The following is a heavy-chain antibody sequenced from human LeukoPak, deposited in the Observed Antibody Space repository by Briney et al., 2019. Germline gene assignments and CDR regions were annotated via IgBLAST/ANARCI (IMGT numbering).Heavy chain of an antibody. J-gene: IGHJ4*02. CDR3: AAGYTSGLSAY. CDR1: GFTFSDYF. Sequence: GGSLRLSCAASGFTFSDYFMGWIHQAPGTGLEWVSYISSTSTTIYYADSVKGRFTISRDNAKNSVFLQMNSLRADDTAVYYCAAGYTSGLSAYWGQGTLVTVSS. CDR2: ISSTSTTI. V-gene: IGHV3-11*01. D-gene: IGHD6-19*01.